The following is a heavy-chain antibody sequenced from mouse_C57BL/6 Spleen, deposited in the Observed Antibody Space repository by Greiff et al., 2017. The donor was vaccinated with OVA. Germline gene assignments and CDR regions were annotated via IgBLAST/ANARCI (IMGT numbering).Heavy chain of an antibody. D-gene: IGHD1-1*01. J-gene: IGHJ3*01. CDR2: IYPGSGST. V-gene: IGHV1-55*01. Sequence: QVQLQQPGSELVKPGASVKMSCKASGYTFTSYWITWVKQRPGQGLEWIGDIYPGSGSTNYNEKFKSKATLTVDTSSSTAYMQLSSLTSEDSAVYYCARNINYYGSSYAWFAYWGQGTLVTVSA. CDR1: GYTFTSYW. CDR3: ARNINYYGSSYAWFAY.